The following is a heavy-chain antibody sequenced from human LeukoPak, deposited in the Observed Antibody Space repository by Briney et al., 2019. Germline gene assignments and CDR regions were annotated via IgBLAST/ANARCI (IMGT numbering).Heavy chain of an antibody. Sequence: GGSLRLSCAASGFTFNNYWMSWLRQAPGRGLEWVANIDENGSGKWFVDSVKGRFTMSRDNTKNSLYLEMNSLRAEDTAVYYCAKGSGSGIWGYYFDYWGQGTLVTVSS. D-gene: IGHD3-10*01. CDR2: IDENGSGK. CDR3: AKGSGSGIWGYYFDY. J-gene: IGHJ4*02. V-gene: IGHV3-7*01. CDR1: GFTFNNYW.